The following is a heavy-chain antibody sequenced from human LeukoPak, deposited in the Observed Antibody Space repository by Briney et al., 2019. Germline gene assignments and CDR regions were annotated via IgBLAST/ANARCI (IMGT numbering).Heavy chain of an antibody. J-gene: IGHJ4*02. Sequence: SETLSLTCAVYGGSFSGYYWSWIRQPPGKGLEWIGEINHSGSTSYNPSLKSRVTISVDTSKNQFSLKLSSVTAADTAVYYCARWGPHLDYWGQGTLVTVSS. V-gene: IGHV4-34*01. CDR3: ARWGPHLDY. CDR1: GGSFSGYY. D-gene: IGHD3-16*01. CDR2: INHSGST.